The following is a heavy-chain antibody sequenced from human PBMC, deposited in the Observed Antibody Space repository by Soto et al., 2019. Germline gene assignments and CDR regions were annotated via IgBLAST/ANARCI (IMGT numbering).Heavy chain of an antibody. D-gene: IGHD2-2*01. V-gene: IGHV3-11*01. CDR1: GFLFSDYY. Sequence: GGSLRLSCAASGFLFSDYYMGWIRQAPGKELEWVSYISSDGTTRYYTDSVGGRFTVFRDNANNLLHLQMSSLRAEDTAVYYCAIDLQGLRQLPAPMNDYSQFWGQGTLVTVSS. CDR3: AIDLQGLRQLPAPMNDYSQF. CDR2: ISSDGTTR. J-gene: IGHJ4*02.